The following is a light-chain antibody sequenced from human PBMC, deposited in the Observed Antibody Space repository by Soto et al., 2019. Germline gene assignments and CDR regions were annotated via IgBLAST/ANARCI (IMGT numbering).Light chain of an antibody. V-gene: IGLV4-69*01. CDR2: LNSDGSH. J-gene: IGLJ2*01. CDR3: QTWDTGIRV. Sequence: QPVLTQSPSASASLGASVKLTCTLSSGHSSYAIAWHQQQPEKGPRYLMKLNSDGSHSKGDGIPDRFSGPSSGAERYLTISSLQSEDEADYYCQTWDTGIRVFGGGTKLTVL. CDR1: SGHSSYA.